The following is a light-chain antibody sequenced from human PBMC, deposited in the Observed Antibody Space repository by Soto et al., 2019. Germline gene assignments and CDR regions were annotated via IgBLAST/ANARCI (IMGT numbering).Light chain of an antibody. CDR1: QSLLHSNGYNY. J-gene: IGKJ2*01. V-gene: IGKV2-28*01. CDR3: MQTLQTPYT. Sequence: DTVMTQSPLSLPVTPGESASISCRSSQSLLHSNGYNYLDWYLQKPGQSPQLLIYLGSNRASGVPDRFSGSGSGTDFTLKISRVAAEDVGVYRCMQTLQTPYTFGQGTKLEI. CDR2: LGS.